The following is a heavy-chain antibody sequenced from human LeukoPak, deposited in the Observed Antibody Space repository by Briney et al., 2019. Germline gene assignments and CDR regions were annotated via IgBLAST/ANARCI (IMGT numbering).Heavy chain of an antibody. Sequence: PGRSLRLSCAASGFRFDYYSMHWVRQAPGKGLEWVSGISWKSGSIGYADSVKGRFTISRYNAKSSLYLQMNSLRPEDTALYYCAKDRTTVAIGAFDVWGQGTMVSVSS. CDR2: ISWKSGSI. CDR3: AKDRTTVAIGAFDV. V-gene: IGHV3-9*01. CDR1: GFRFDYYS. J-gene: IGHJ3*01. D-gene: IGHD4-23*01.